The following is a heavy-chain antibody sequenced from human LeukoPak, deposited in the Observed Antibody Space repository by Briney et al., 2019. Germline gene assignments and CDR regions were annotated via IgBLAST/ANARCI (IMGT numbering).Heavy chain of an antibody. CDR3: ARYCNGVTRYSGYDY. D-gene: IGHD2-15*01. CDR1: GFTFSSYA. CDR2: ISTNGGGT. J-gene: IGHJ4*02. V-gene: IGHV3-64*01. Sequence: RSGGSLRLSCAASGFTFSSYAMHWVRQTPGKGLEYVSAISTNGGGTYYANSVKGRFTISRDNSKNTLYLQMGSLRAEDMAVYFCARYCNGVTRYSGYDYWGQGTLVTVSS.